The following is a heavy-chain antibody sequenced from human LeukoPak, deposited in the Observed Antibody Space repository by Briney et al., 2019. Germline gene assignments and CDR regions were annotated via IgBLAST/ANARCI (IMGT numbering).Heavy chain of an antibody. CDR2: ISSSSSYI. CDR3: ARDHLYSSGRTRPPFDI. Sequence: GGSLRLSCAASGFTFSSYSMNWVRQAPGKGLEWVSSISSSSSYIYYADSVKGRLTISRDNAKNSLCLQMNSLRAEDTAVYYCARDHLYSSGRTRPPFDIWGQGTMVTVSS. D-gene: IGHD6-19*01. CDR1: GFTFSSYS. V-gene: IGHV3-21*01. J-gene: IGHJ3*02.